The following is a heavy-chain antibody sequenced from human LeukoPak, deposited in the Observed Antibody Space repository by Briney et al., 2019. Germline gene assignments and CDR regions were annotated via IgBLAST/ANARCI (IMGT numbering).Heavy chain of an antibody. J-gene: IGHJ4*02. D-gene: IGHD3-10*01. CDR2: ITSNGGRT. CDR1: GFIFSDYD. Sequence: GGSLRLSCAASGFIFSDYDVHWVRQAPGKGLEFVSAITSNGGRTFYANSVKGRFTNSRDNSKNALYLQMDSLRADDMAVYYCARGAASGGYDYWGQGALVTVSS. CDR3: ARGAASGGYDY. V-gene: IGHV3-64*01.